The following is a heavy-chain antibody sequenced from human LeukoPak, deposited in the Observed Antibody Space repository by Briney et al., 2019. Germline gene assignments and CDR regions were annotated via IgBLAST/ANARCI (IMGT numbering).Heavy chain of an antibody. D-gene: IGHD3-16*02. CDR2: ISGYNGDT. V-gene: IGHV1-18*01. J-gene: IGHJ4*02. Sequence: ASVTVSCKTSGYTFNTYGISWVRQAPGQGLEWMGWISGYNGDTNSAQKLQGRVTLTTDAYTSTAYMELGSLRSDDTAVYYCAREEYVWGSYRYFDYWGQGTLVTVSS. CDR1: GYTFNTYG. CDR3: AREEYVWGSYRYFDY.